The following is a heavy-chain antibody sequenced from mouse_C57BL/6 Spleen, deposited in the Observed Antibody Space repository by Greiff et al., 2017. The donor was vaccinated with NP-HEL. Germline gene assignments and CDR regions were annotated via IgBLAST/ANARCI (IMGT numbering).Heavy chain of an antibody. CDR3: AREVEGYWYFDV. Sequence: QVQLKQPGAELVKPGASVKLSCKASGYTFTSYWMHWVKQRPGQGLEWIGMIHPNSGSTNYNEKFKSKATLTVDKSSSTAYMQLSSLTSEDSAVYYCAREVEGYWYFDVWGTGTTVTVSS. J-gene: IGHJ1*03. CDR2: IHPNSGST. CDR1: GYTFTSYW. V-gene: IGHV1-64*01.